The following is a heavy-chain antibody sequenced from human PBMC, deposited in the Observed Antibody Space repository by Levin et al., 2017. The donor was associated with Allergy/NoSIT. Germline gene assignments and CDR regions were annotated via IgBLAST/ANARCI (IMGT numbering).Heavy chain of an antibody. Sequence: RGESLKISCKTSGYTFSKYWIGWVRQMPGKGLEWMGTIYPADSDTRFSPSFQGQVTMSADTSTNTAFLQWNSLKASDTAIYYCARRQFDASGSAFFDFWGQGTLVTVSS. V-gene: IGHV5-51*01. J-gene: IGHJ4*02. D-gene: IGHD1-26*01. CDR3: ARRQFDASGSAFFDF. CDR1: GYTFSKYW. CDR2: IYPADSDT.